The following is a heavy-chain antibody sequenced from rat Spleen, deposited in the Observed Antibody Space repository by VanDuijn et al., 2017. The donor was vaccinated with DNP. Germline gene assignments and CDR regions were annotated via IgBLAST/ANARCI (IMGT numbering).Heavy chain of an antibody. J-gene: IGHJ2*01. CDR3: ARWSRYFDY. V-gene: IGHV3-1*01. CDR1: GYSITSGY. CDR2: ISYSGST. Sequence: QLQESGPGLVKPSQSLSLTCSVTGYSITSGYGWNWIRKFPGNKMEYIGHISYSGSTNYNPYLKSRFSITRDTSKNQFFLQLNSVTTEDTATYYCARWSRYFDYWGQGVMVTVSS.